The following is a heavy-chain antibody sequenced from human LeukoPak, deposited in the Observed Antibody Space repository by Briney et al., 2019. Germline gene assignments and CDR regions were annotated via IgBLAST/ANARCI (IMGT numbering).Heavy chain of an antibody. D-gene: IGHD3-22*01. Sequence: GGSLRLSCAASGFTFSSYAMSWVRQAPGKGLEWVSGISGSGDNTYYADSVKGRFTISRDNSKNTLYVQVNCLGTEDTAAYYCAKGSYYDSSGSFYFDYWGQGTLVTVSS. V-gene: IGHV3-23*01. CDR2: ISGSGDNT. J-gene: IGHJ4*02. CDR1: GFTFSSYA. CDR3: AKGSYYDSSGSFYFDY.